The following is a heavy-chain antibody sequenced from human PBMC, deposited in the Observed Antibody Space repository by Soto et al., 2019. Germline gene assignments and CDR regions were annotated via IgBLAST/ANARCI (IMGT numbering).Heavy chain of an antibody. CDR1: GFTFSSYG. J-gene: IGHJ6*02. CDR2: ISYDGSNK. D-gene: IGHD4-17*01. CDR3: AKILQLGDYAYYYYGMDV. V-gene: IGHV3-30*18. Sequence: GGSLRLSCAASGFTFSSYGMHWVRQAPGKGLEWVAVISYDGSNKYYADSVKGRFTISRDNSKNTLYLQMNSLRAEDTAVYYCAKILQLGDYAYYYYGMDVWGQGTTVTVPS.